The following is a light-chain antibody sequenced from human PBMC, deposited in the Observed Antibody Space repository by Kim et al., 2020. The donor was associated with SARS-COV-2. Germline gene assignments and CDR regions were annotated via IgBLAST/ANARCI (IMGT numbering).Light chain of an antibody. V-gene: IGLV3-1*01. CDR2: QDT. Sequence: VSPGQTVSIACSGDKLDDKYACWYQQKPGQSPVLVIYQDTRRPSGIPARFSGSNSGNTATLTISGTQAMDEADYYCQAWDSSAGVVFGGGTQLTVL. J-gene: IGLJ2*01. CDR1: KLDDKY. CDR3: QAWDSSAGVV.